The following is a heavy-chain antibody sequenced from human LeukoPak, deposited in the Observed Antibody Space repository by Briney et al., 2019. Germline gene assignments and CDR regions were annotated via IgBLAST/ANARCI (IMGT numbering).Heavy chain of an antibody. Sequence: GGSLRLSCAASGFSFSSYWMSWVRQAPGKGLEWVANIKQDGSEKYYVDSVKGRFTISRDNARNSLFLQMNSLRAEDTAVYYCTRDTAVAGTLDYWGQGTLVTVSS. CDR2: IKQDGSEK. CDR1: GFSFSSYW. D-gene: IGHD6-19*01. CDR3: TRDTAVAGTLDY. J-gene: IGHJ4*02. V-gene: IGHV3-7*01.